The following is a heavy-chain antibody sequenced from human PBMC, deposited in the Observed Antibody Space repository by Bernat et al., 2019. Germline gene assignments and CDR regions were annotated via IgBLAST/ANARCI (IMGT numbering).Heavy chain of an antibody. Sequence: EVQLVESGGGLVKPGGSLRLSCAASGFTFSSYSMNWVRQAPGEGLEWVSFISSTSRYIYYADSVKGRFTISRDNAKNSLYLQMNSLRAEETAVYYCARAPFYGSGSYYSDYYYYYMDVWGKGTTVTVSS. J-gene: IGHJ6*03. D-gene: IGHD3-10*01. CDR1: GFTFSSYS. CDR2: ISSTSRYI. CDR3: ARAPFYGSGSYYSDYYYYYMDV. V-gene: IGHV3-21*01.